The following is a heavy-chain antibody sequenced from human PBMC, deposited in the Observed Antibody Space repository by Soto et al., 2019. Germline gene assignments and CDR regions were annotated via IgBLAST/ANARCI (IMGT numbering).Heavy chain of an antibody. CDR2: IYYSGST. V-gene: IGHV4-59*01. CDR1: GGSLSNYN. CDR3: ARRHSTGFDY. J-gene: IGHJ4*02. Sequence: SETLAVTCTGSGGSLSNYNWSCIRQTPGKGLEWIGYIYYSGSTNYNPSLKSRVTISVDTSKNQFSLKLSSVTAADTAVYYCARRHSTGFDYWGQGTLVPVSP. D-gene: IGHD6-19*01.